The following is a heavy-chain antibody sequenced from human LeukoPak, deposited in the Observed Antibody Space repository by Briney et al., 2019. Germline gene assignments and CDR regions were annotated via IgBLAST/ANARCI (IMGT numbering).Heavy chain of an antibody. J-gene: IGHJ4*02. Sequence: GGSLRLSCAASGFTFSTYVMQWVRQAPGKGLEYVSAITGDGGYTYYANSVKGRFTISRDNSKKTLYLQMGSLRADDMAVYYCARALVGVAGFFDNWGQGTLVTVSS. CDR1: GFTFSTYV. D-gene: IGHD1-26*01. V-gene: IGHV3-64*01. CDR3: ARALVGVAGFFDN. CDR2: ITGDGGYT.